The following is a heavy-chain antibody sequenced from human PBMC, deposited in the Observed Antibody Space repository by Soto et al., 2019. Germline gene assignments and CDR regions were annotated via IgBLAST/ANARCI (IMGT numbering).Heavy chain of an antibody. CDR3: ASLPYV. CDR1: GGTFSSHA. V-gene: IGHV1-69*10. CDR2: ISPILGIA. J-gene: IGHJ6*04. Sequence: SVKVSCKASGGTFSSHAISWVRRAPGQGPEWMGGISPILGIAKYAQKFQGRVTITGDTSTSTVYMELSSLRSEDTAVYYCASLPYVWGKGTTVTVSS.